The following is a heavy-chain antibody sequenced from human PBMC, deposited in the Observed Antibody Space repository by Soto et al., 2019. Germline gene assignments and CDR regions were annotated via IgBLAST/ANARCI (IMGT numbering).Heavy chain of an antibody. CDR2: IYYSGCT. J-gene: IGHJ4*02. V-gene: IGHV4-39*01. CDR3: ARHGPRIAAAGTVDY. Sequence: QLQLQESGPGLVKPSETLSLTCTVSGGSISSSSYYWGWIRQPPGKGLEWIGSIYYSGCTYYNPSLKSRVTISVDTSKNQFSLKLSSVTAADTAVYYCARHGPRIAAAGTVDYWGQGTLVTVSS. CDR1: GGSISSSSYY. D-gene: IGHD6-13*01.